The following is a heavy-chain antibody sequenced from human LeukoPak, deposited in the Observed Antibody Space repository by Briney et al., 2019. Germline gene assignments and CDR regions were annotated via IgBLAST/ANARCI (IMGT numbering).Heavy chain of an antibody. J-gene: IGHJ4*02. CDR2: IYYSGYT. V-gene: IGHV4-59*12. Sequence: SETLSLTCTVSGGSISSYYWSWIRQPPGKGLEWIGYIYYSGYTNYNPSLKSRVTISVDTSKNQFSLKLSSVTAADTAVYYCARLWFGELVTDSWGQGTLVTVSS. D-gene: IGHD3-10*01. CDR1: GGSISSYY. CDR3: ARLWFGELVTDS.